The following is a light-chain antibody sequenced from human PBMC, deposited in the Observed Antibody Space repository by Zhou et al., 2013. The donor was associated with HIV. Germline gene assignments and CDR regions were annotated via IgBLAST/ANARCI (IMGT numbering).Light chain of an antibody. Sequence: DIQMTQSPSSLSASVGDRVTITCRASQDIRSYIAWYQQKPGKVPKLLIYTASTLQSGVPSRFSGSGSGTDFTLIIRNLQPEDVATYFCQKXDSAPFTFGPGTRV. CDR1: QDIRSY. V-gene: IGKV1-27*01. CDR2: TAS. CDR3: QKXDSAPFT. J-gene: IGKJ3*01.